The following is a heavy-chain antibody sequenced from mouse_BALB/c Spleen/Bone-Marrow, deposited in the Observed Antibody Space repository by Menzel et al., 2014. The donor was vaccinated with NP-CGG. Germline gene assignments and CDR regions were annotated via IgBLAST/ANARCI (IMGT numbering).Heavy chain of an antibody. CDR2: INPSNGRT. Sequence: QVQLQQSGAELVKPGASVKLSCKASGYTFTSDWMHWVKQRPGQGLEWIGEINPSNGRTNYNEKFKSKATLTVDKSSSTAYMQLSSLTSEDSAVYYCARGDGFAWFAYWGQGTLVTVSA. J-gene: IGHJ3*01. CDR3: ARGDGFAWFAY. CDR1: GYTFTSDW. D-gene: IGHD3-3*01. V-gene: IGHV1S81*02.